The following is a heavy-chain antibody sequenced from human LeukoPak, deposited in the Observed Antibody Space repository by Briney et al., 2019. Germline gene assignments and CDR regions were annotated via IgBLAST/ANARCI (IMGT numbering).Heavy chain of an antibody. CDR3: ARGLGGDY. J-gene: IGHJ4*02. Sequence: GSLRLSCAGSGFTFSSYWMHWIRQPPGKGLEWIGEINHSGSTNYNPSLKSRVTISVDTSKNQFSLKLSSVTAADTAVYYCARGLGGDYWGQGTLVTVSS. CDR1: GFTFSSYW. D-gene: IGHD2-15*01. CDR2: INHSGST. V-gene: IGHV4-34*01.